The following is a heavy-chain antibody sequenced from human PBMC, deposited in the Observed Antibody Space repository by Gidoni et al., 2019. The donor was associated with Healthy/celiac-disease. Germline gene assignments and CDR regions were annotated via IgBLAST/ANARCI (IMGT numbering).Heavy chain of an antibody. V-gene: IGHV3-21*01. D-gene: IGHD5-12*01. Sequence: EVQLVESGGGLVKPGGSLRRSCAASGFTFSSYSMNWVRQAPGKGLEWVPSISSSSSYIYYADSVKGRFTISRDNAKNSLYLQMNSLRAEDTAVYYCASSRGYSGYDPFDYWGQGTLVTVSS. CDR2: ISSSSSYI. CDR1: GFTFSSYS. J-gene: IGHJ4*02. CDR3: ASSRGYSGYDPFDY.